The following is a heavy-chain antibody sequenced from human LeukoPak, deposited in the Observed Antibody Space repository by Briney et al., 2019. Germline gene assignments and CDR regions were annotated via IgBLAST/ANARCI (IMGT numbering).Heavy chain of an antibody. V-gene: IGHV1-46*03. J-gene: IGHJ4*02. CDR1: GYTFTSYG. CDR2: INPSGGST. CDR3: ARGQDIVLMVYATHLYFDY. Sequence: VASVKVSCKASGYTFTSYGISWVRQAPGQGLEWMGIINPSGGSTSYAQKFQGRVTMTRDTSTSTVYMELSSLRSEDTAVYYCARGQDIVLMVYATHLYFDYWGQGTLVTVSS. D-gene: IGHD2-8*01.